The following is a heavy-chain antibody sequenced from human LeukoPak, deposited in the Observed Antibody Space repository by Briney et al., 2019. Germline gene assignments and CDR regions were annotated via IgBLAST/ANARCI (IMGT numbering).Heavy chain of an antibody. CDR1: GFTFSSYD. V-gene: IGHV3-23*01. CDR2: IRPSGDNT. CDR3: ARVAGWHWFDP. J-gene: IGHJ5*02. Sequence: GGALRLSCAASGFTFSSYDMTWVRQAPGRGLEWVSSIRPSGDNTYYGDSVKGRFTISRDNSKNTVYLQMNNMRVADTAVYYCARVAGWHWFDPRGQGTLVTVSS. D-gene: IGHD6-19*01.